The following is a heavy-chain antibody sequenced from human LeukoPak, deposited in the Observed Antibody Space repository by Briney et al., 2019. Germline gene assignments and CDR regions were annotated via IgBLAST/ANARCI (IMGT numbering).Heavy chain of an antibody. CDR2: ISSSSSYI. V-gene: IGHV3-21*01. D-gene: IGHD2-15*01. J-gene: IGHJ4*02. CDR1: GFTFSSYS. CDR3: ARDLEVVAAGLDY. Sequence: GGSLRLSCAASGFTFSSYSMNWVRQAPGKGLEWVSSISSSSSYIYYADSVKGQFTISRDNAKNSLYLQMNSLRAEDTAVYYCARDLEVVAAGLDYWGQGNLVTVSS.